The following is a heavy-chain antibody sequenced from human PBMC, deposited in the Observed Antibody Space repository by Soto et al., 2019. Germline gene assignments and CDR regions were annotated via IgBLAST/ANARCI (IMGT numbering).Heavy chain of an antibody. Sequence: ASVKVSCKASGYTFTSYGIDWVRQAPGQRLEWMGWINAANGDTKYSPKFQGRVTITRDTSASTAYMELSSLRSEDTAVYYCVRRHVSATGIDWFDPWGQGTLVTAPQ. V-gene: IGHV1-3*01. CDR1: GYTFTSYG. J-gene: IGHJ5*02. CDR2: INAANGDT. CDR3: VRRHVSATGIDWFDP. D-gene: IGHD6-13*01.